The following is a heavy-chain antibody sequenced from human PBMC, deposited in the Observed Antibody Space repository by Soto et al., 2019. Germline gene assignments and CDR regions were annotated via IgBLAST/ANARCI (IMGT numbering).Heavy chain of an antibody. V-gene: IGHV3-53*01. CDR2: IYSGGDT. Sequence: EVQLVESGGGLILPGGSLRLSCAASGVTVSNNYMRWVRQAPGKGLEWVSLIYSGGDTHYADSVKGRFTISRDSSKNTVYLHMNSLRAEDTAVYYCARDPPGIAAGGAGAWGQGTLVTVSS. J-gene: IGHJ5*02. CDR3: ARDPPGIAAGGAGA. CDR1: GVTVSNNY. D-gene: IGHD6-13*01.